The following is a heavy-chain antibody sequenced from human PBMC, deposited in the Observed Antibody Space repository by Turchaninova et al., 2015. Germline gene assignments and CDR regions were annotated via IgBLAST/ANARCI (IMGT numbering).Heavy chain of an antibody. D-gene: IGHD6-13*01. Sequence: QVQLQQWGAGLLKPSETLSLSCVVYGESFIGYYWRWIRQTPGKGLEWIGDVNHNGGANYYPSLKSRVTISLDTSKKQFSLQLASVTAADTAVYYCARAWSSSWYYYFDSWGQGTLVTVSS. CDR2: VNHNGGA. J-gene: IGHJ4*02. CDR3: ARAWSSSWYYYFDS. CDR1: GESFIGYY. V-gene: IGHV4-34*01.